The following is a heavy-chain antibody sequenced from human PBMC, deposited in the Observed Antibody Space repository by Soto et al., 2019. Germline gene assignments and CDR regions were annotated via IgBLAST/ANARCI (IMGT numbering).Heavy chain of an antibody. Sequence: SETLSLTCTVSGGSVSGGSYYWSWIRQPPGKGLEWIGYIYYSGSTNYNPSLKSRVTISVDTSKNQFSLKLSSVTAADTAVYYCARAGAAAILFDYWGQGTLVTVSS. CDR3: ARAGAAAILFDY. J-gene: IGHJ4*02. D-gene: IGHD2-2*01. CDR1: GGSVSGGSYY. V-gene: IGHV4-61*01. CDR2: IYYSGST.